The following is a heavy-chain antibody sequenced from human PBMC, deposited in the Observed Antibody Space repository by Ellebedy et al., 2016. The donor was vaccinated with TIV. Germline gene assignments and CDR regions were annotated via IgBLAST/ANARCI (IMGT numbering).Heavy chain of an antibody. J-gene: IGHJ4*02. D-gene: IGHD6-13*01. CDR3: GIEGRIAAAGTGN. CDR2: MKQDGSEK. V-gene: IGHV3-7*01. Sequence: GESLKISCAASGFTFSRYWMSWVRQTPGKVLEWVARMKQDGSEKSFEASVRGRFTISRDNAKNSLYLQMNSLSAEDTAVYYCGIEGRIAAAGTGNWGQGTLVTVSS. CDR1: GFTFSRYW.